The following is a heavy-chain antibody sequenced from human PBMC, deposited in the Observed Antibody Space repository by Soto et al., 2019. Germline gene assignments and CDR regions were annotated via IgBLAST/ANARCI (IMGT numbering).Heavy chain of an antibody. V-gene: IGHV1-8*01. CDR1: DKTFLSYG. CDR2: MNPGSGDT. CDR3: ARMATFGSLNWFDP. Sequence: ASVKVSCKASDKTFLSYGISWVRQATGQGLEWMGWMNPGSGDTGYAQKFQGRVTMTRDISIATAYMELSSLRSDDTAIYYCARMATFGSLNWFDPWGQGTLVTVSS. J-gene: IGHJ5*02. D-gene: IGHD3-16*01.